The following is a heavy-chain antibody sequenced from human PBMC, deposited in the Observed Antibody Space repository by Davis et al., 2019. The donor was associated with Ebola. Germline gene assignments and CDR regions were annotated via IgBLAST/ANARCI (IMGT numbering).Heavy chain of an antibody. J-gene: IGHJ5*02. V-gene: IGHV4-61*08. CDR2: IYYSGST. CDR1: GGSISSGGYY. CDR3: ARDFGVGWFDP. Sequence: MPSETLSLTCTVSGGSISSGGYYWSWIRQPPGKGLEWIGYIYYSGSTNYNPSLKSRVTISVDTSKNQFSLKLSSVTAADTAVYYCARDFGVGWFDPWGQGTLVTVSS. D-gene: IGHD3-3*01.